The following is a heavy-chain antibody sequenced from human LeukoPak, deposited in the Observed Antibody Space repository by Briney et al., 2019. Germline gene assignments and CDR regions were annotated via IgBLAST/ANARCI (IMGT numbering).Heavy chain of an antibody. CDR1: GDSVPSNSAA. CDR2: TYYRSKWSN. Sequence: SQTLSLTCAISGDSVPSNSAAWNWIRQSPSRGLEWLGRTYYRSKWSNDYAVSVKSRITIIPDTSRNQFSLHLNSVIPEDTAVYYCARGEGGAFDIWGQGTVVTVSS. J-gene: IGHJ3*02. D-gene: IGHD1-26*01. V-gene: IGHV6-1*01. CDR3: ARGEGGAFDI.